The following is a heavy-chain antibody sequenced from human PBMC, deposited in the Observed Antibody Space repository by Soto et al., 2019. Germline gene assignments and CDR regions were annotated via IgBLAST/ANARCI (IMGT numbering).Heavy chain of an antibody. Sequence: QLHLVQSGAVVKKPGASVTVSCSASGYPVTAYYMHWVRQAPGRGLEWMGGMNPATGAAKYTQTFQGRDNRTRDTSTRTAFMEISGLTSEDTTVFYCATGGRVRVAGSAAFDMWGQGTLVTVSS. V-gene: IGHV1-2*02. CDR2: MNPATGAA. CDR3: ATGGRVRVAGSAAFDM. J-gene: IGHJ3*02. D-gene: IGHD6-19*01. CDR1: GYPVTAYY.